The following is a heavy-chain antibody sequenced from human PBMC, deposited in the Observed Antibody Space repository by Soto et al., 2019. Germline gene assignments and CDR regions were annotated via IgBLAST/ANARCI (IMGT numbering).Heavy chain of an antibody. CDR3: ARYDSGALDF. CDR2: IYYTGND. Sequence: QLHLQESGPGLVKPSQTLSLTCSVSGGSISIGGYYWIWIRQHPGKGLEWIGYIYYTGNDYYNPSLKXXAXIXXDTSKNQFSLKVTSVTAADTAVYYCARYDSGALDFWGQGSLVTVSS. J-gene: IGHJ4*02. V-gene: IGHV4-31*01. CDR1: GGSISIGGYY. D-gene: IGHD3-10*01.